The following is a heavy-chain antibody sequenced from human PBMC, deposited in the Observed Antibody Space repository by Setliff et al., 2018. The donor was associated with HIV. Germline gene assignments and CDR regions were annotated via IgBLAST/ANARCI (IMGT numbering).Heavy chain of an antibody. CDR1: GASISSGAYY. V-gene: IGHV4-39*07. CDR2: IFYSGRT. Sequence: SETLSLTCTVSGASISSGAYYWSWVRQPAGKGLEWIGSIFYSGRTTYNPSLRSRVTISVDTSKNQFSLSLTSVTAADTAVYFCARRGRTGNSYVLHWFDPWGQGTLVTVSS. J-gene: IGHJ5*02. CDR3: ARRGRTGNSYVLHWFDP. D-gene: IGHD5-18*01.